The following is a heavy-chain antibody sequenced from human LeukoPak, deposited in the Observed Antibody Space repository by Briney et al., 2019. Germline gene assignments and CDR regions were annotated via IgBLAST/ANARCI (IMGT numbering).Heavy chain of an antibody. J-gene: IGHJ4*02. CDR1: GGSISSYF. V-gene: IGHV4-34*01. CDR2: INHSGST. Sequence: PSETLSLTCTVSGGSISSYFWSWIRQPPGKGLEWIGEINHSGSTNYNPSLKSRVTISVDTSKNQFSLKLSSVTAADTAVYYCARGGRRIDYWGQGTLVTVSS. CDR3: ARGGRRIDY.